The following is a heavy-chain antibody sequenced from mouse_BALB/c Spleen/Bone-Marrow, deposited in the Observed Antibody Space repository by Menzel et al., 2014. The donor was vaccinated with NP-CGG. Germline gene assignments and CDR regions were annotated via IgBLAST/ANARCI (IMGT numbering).Heavy chain of an antibody. CDR1: GFIFSSFG. V-gene: IGHV5-17*02. CDR3: ARGITALRYFDV. D-gene: IGHD1-2*01. Sequence: VQLKESGGGLVQPGGSRKLSCAASGFIFSSFGRPWIGQAQEKGLGGVAYINGGSNTIYYADTVKGRFTISRDNPKNTLFLQMTSLRSEDTAMYLCARGITALRYFDVWGAGTTVTVSS. J-gene: IGHJ1*01. CDR2: INGGSNTI.